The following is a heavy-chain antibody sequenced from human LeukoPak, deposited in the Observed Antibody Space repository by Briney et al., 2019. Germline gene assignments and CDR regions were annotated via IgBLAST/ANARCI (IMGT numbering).Heavy chain of an antibody. CDR1: GFTFSSYA. Sequence: GGSLRLSCVASGFTFSSYAMSWVRQAPGQGLEWIGVISASGESAYNGNSVKGLITISRDMARNTLYVQGNSLKPEHKVAYSWAKGRVQYTASSSINVRGQGTTVIVSS. J-gene: IGHJ6*02. V-gene: IGHV3-23*02. CDR3: AKGRVQYTASSSINV. D-gene: IGHD6-13*01. CDR2: ISASGESA.